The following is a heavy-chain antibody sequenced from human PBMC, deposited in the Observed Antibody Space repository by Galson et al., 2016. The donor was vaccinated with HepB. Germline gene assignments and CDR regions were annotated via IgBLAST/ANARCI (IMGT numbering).Heavy chain of an antibody. V-gene: IGHV3-30*18. D-gene: IGHD3-10*01. Sequence: SLRLSCAASGFTFGSYGMHWVRQAPGKGLEWVAVISYDASKKDYEDAVKGRFTISRDKSKNTLYLQMNSLRAEDTAVYYCAKSPLMFFGELLGYFQHWGQGTLVTVSS. CDR1: GFTFGSYG. J-gene: IGHJ1*01. CDR3: AKSPLMFFGELLGYFQH. CDR2: ISYDASKK.